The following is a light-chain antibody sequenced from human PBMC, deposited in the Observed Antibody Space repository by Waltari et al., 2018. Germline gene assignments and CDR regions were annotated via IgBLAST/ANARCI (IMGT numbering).Light chain of an antibody. Sequence: QSALTQPASVSGSPGQSITISCTGTKSDIGSYTLVSWYQQRPGKAPKLMIFEGFKRPAGVSNRFSGSKSGNTASLTISGLQTEDEADYYCCSYAGSNNLVFGGGTKLTVL. V-gene: IGLV2-23*01. CDR1: KSDIGSYTL. J-gene: IGLJ3*02. CDR2: EGF. CDR3: CSYAGSNNLV.